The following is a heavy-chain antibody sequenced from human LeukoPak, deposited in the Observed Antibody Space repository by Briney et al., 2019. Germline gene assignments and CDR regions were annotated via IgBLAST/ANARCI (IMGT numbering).Heavy chain of an antibody. J-gene: IGHJ3*02. CDR1: DFLFSSYA. CDR2: ICASGSSA. Sequence: GGSLRLSCAASDFLFSSYAMNWVRQAPGKGLEWVSVICASGSSAYADSVKGRFTISRDNSKTTLYPQMNSLRADDTAVYYCARGLSSVNDAFDIWGQGTMVTVSS. D-gene: IGHD3-10*01. CDR3: ARGLSSVNDAFDI. V-gene: IGHV3-23*01.